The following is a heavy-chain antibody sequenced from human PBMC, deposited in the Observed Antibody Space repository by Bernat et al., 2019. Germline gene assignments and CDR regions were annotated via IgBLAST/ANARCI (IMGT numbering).Heavy chain of an antibody. J-gene: IGHJ4*02. Sequence: QVQLVESGGGVVQPGGSLRLSCATSGFTFSNYGMHWVRQAPGKGLEWVAFIRYDGSNKNHADSVKGRFTISRYNSKNTLFLQMNSLRVEDTAVYFCAKDRGRGYTYGVGGDDYWGQGTLVTVSS. CDR1: GFTFSNYG. CDR3: AKDRGRGYTYGVGGDDY. V-gene: IGHV3-30*02. CDR2: IRYDGSNK. D-gene: IGHD5-18*01.